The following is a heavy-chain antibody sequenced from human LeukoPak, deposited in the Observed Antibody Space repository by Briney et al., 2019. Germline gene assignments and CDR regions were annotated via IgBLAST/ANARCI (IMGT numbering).Heavy chain of an antibody. CDR1: GFTFSSYE. CDR3: AKSRGQWLVRYYYYMDV. D-gene: IGHD6-19*01. Sequence: GGSLRLSCAASGFTFSSYEMNWVRQAPGKGLEWVSAISGSGGSTYYADSVKGRFTISRDNSKNTLYLQMNSLRAEDTAVYYCAKSRGQWLVRYYYYMDVWGKGTTVTISS. J-gene: IGHJ6*03. CDR2: ISGSGGST. V-gene: IGHV3-23*01.